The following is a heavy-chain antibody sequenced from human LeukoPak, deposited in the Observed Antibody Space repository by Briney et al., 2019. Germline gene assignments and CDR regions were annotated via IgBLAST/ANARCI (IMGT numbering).Heavy chain of an antibody. D-gene: IGHD1-26*01. CDR2: KWYDGSNK. Sequence: GGSLRLSCAASGFTFSSYGMHWVRQAPGKGLEWVAVKWYDGSNKYYADSVKGRFTISRDNSRNTLYLQMNSLRAEDTAVYYCAKSDYPIVGATSMDYWGQGTLVTVSS. CDR3: AKSDYPIVGATSMDY. CDR1: GFTFSSYG. J-gene: IGHJ4*02. V-gene: IGHV3-33*06.